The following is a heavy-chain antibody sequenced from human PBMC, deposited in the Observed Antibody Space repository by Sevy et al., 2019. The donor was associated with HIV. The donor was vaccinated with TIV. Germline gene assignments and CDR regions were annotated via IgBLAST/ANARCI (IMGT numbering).Heavy chain of an antibody. V-gene: IGHV1-69*06. CDR3: ARGGVWFGELLPEPYYYYYYMDV. J-gene: IGHJ6*03. CDR2: IIPIFGTA. Sequence: ASVKVSCKASGGTFSSYAISWVRQAPGQGLEWMGGIIPIFGTANYAQKFQGRVTITADKSTSTAYMGLSSLRSEDTAGYYGARGGVWFGELLPEPYYYYYYMDVWGKGTTVTVSS. D-gene: IGHD3-10*01. CDR1: GGTFSSYA.